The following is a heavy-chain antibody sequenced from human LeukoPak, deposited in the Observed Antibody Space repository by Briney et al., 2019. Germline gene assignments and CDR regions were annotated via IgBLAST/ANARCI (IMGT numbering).Heavy chain of an antibody. V-gene: IGHV1-18*04. CDR3: ARRTGYNYYYMDV. CDR2: ISTYTGNT. Sequence: ASVKVSCKASGYTFTSYYMHWVRQAPGQGLEWMASISTYTGNTNYAQNFQGRVTMTTDTSTSTAYMELRSLRSDDTAVYYCARRTGYNYYYMDVWGQGTTVTVSS. D-gene: IGHD3/OR15-3a*01. J-gene: IGHJ6*03. CDR1: GYTFTSYY.